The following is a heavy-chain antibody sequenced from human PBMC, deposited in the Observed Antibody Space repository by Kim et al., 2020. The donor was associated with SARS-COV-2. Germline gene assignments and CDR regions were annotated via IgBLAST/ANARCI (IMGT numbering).Heavy chain of an antibody. CDR1: GFTFSNAW. D-gene: IGHD3-22*01. J-gene: IGHJ4*02. Sequence: GGSLRLSCAASGFTFSNAWMSWVRQAPGKGLEWVGRIKSKTDGGTTDYAAPVKGRFTISRDDSKNTLYLQMNSLKTEDTAVYYCTTDTPWAYYYDSSGYYYPDYWGQGTLVTVSS. CDR3: TTDTPWAYYYDSSGYYYPDY. V-gene: IGHV3-15*01. CDR2: IKSKTDGGTT.